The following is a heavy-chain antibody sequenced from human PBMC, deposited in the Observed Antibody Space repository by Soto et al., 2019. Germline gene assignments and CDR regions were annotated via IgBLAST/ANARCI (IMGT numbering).Heavy chain of an antibody. CDR1: GFTFSSYA. Sequence: GSLRLSCAASGFTFSSYAMHWVRQAPGKGLEWVAVISYDGSNKYYADSVKGRFTISRDNSKNTLYLQMNSLRAEDTAVYYCARDHFDYWGQGTLVTVSS. J-gene: IGHJ4*02. V-gene: IGHV3-30-3*01. CDR3: ARDHFDY. CDR2: ISYDGSNK.